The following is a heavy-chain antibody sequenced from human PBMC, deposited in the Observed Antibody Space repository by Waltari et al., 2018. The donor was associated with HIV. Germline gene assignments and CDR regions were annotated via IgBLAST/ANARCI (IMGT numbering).Heavy chain of an antibody. CDR3: AREGIVAAPFDF. V-gene: IGHV3-30*01. J-gene: IGHJ4*02. CDR2: ISRDGSSK. D-gene: IGHD2-15*01. CDR1: GFIFRDFA. Sequence: QVQLVESGGGLVQPGGSLRLSCAASGFIFRDFAIHWVRQAPGKGLEVVAVISRDGSSKYYADSVQGRFTISRDNSKNSLHLHMNSLRPKDTAVYYCAREGIVAAPFDFWGLGTLVTVSS.